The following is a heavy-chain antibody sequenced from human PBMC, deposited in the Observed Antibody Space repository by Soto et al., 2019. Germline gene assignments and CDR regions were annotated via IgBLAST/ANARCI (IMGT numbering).Heavy chain of an antibody. CDR2: IKYSGTT. V-gene: IGHV4-39*01. CDR1: FAAISSSRCH. J-gene: IGHJ3*02. CDR3: ARHGITGSYYDAFDI. D-gene: IGHD1-26*01. Sequence: SETLSLTCTFFFAAISSSRCHWDWIRQPPGKGLEWIASIKYSGTTFYNPSLKSRVTLSVDTSKNQFAPKLSSVTAAETAVYYCARHGITGSYYDAFDIRGQGTMVT.